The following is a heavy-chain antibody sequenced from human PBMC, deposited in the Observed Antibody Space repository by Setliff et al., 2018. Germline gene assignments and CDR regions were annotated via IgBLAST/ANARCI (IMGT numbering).Heavy chain of an antibody. V-gene: IGHV3-11*04. D-gene: IGHD1-7*01. CDR1: GFRFSDLY. CDR2: ISGAGTTV. Sequence: PGGSLRLSCAASGFRFSDLYMSWVRQVPGKGLEWLSKISGAGTTVYYADSVRGRFTVFRDNSKNTLYLQMSSLRPDDAAMYYCARDQFRNSGGLYCWGQGTLVTVSS. J-gene: IGHJ4*02. CDR3: ARDQFRNSGGLYC.